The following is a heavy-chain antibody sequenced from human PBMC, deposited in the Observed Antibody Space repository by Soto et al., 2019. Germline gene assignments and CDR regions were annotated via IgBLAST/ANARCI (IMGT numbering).Heavy chain of an antibody. CDR2: INHSGST. CDR3: ERGGGGGWSPTDNWFDP. D-gene: IGHD6-19*01. CDR1: GGSFSGYY. J-gene: IGHJ5*02. V-gene: IGHV4-34*01. Sequence: SETLSLTCAVYGGSFSGYYWSWIRQPPGKGLEWIGEINHSGSTNYNPSLKSRVTISVDTSKNQFSLKLSSVTAADTAVYYCERGGGGGWSPTDNWFDPWGQGTLVTVSS.